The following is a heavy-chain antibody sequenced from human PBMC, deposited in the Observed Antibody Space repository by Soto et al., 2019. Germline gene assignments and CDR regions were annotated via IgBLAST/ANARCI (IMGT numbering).Heavy chain of an antibody. D-gene: IGHD3-22*01. CDR1: GYSFTSYW. Sequence: PGESLKISCKGSGYSFTSYWIGWVRQMPGKGLEWMGIIYPGDSDTRYSPSFQGQVTISADKSISTAYLQWSSLKASDTAMYYCAGAVYYYDSSGYYSGFDPWGQGTLVTVSS. CDR3: AGAVYYYDSSGYYSGFDP. CDR2: IYPGDSDT. J-gene: IGHJ5*02. V-gene: IGHV5-51*01.